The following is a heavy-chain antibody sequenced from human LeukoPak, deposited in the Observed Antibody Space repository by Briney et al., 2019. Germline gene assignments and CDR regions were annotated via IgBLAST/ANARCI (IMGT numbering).Heavy chain of an antibody. CDR1: GASTSSYY. Sequence: SETLSLTCTVSGASTSSYYWTWIRQPPGKGLEWIGYIYTSGTTNYNPSLKSRVTISVDTSKNQFPLKLSSVTAADTAVYYCASRSSTSCCNFDYWGQGTLVTVSS. CDR2: IYTSGTT. J-gene: IGHJ4*02. V-gene: IGHV4-4*09. CDR3: ASRSSTSCCNFDY. D-gene: IGHD2-2*01.